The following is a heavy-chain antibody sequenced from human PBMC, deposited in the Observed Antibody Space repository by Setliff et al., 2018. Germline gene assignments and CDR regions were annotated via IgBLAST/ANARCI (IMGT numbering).Heavy chain of an antibody. D-gene: IGHD2-2*01. Sequence: ASVKVSCKTSGYAFTNFGINWVRQAPGQGLEWMGWNSAYAQKFQGRVTMTTDTPTSTAYMELRSLRSDDTAVYYCARGPPDFVVVPAAAKFDFWGQGTLVTVSS. CDR3: ARGPPDFVVVPAAAKFDF. CDR1: GYAFTNFG. V-gene: IGHV1-18*01. CDR2: NSAY. J-gene: IGHJ4*02.